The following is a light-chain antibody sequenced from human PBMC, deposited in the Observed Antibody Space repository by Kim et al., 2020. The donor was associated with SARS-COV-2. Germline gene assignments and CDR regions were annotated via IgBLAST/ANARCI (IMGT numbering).Light chain of an antibody. CDR3: QQYHNLPLT. J-gene: IGKJ4*01. V-gene: IGKV1-33*01. CDR2: DAS. Sequence: DIQMTQSPSSLSAFVGDRVTITCQATQDITKSLNWFQQRPGKAPKLLIYDASELETGVPSGFGGSGSGTHFTLTISRLRPEDVATYFCQQYHNLPLTFGGGTKVDIK. CDR1: QDITKS.